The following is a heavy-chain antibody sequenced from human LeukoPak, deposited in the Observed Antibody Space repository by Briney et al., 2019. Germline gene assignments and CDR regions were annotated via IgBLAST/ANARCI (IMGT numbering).Heavy chain of an antibody. CDR1: GYTFTGYY. J-gene: IGHJ4*02. CDR2: INPNSGGT. Sequence: ASVKVSCKASGYTFTGYYMHWVRQAPGQGLEWMGWINPNSGGTNYAQKFQGRVTMTRDTSISTAYMELSSLRSEDTAVYYCARVGRGDYYDSSGYSHHFDYWGQGTLVTVSS. V-gene: IGHV1-2*02. CDR3: ARVGRGDYYDSSGYSHHFDY. D-gene: IGHD3-22*01.